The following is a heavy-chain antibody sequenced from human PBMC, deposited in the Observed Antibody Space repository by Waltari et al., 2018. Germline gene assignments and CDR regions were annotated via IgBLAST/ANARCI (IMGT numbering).Heavy chain of an antibody. CDR1: GFTFFVHE. CDR2: IGSRDTTT. V-gene: IGHV3-48*03. CDR3: ARGGLNNYYNSFDN. J-gene: IGHJ4*02. Sequence: EAQLVESGGGLVQSGGSLRLSCVASGFTFFVHEMNWVRQAPGGGLEWCSSIGSRDTTTSYADSVKGRFTISRDNAKNSVFLQMDSLRAADTAVYFCARGGLNNYYNSFDNWGEGTLVTVSS. D-gene: IGHD3-10*01.